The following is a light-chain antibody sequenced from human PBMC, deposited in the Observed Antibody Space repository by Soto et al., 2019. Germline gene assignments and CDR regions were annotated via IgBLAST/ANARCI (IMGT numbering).Light chain of an antibody. Sequence: DIQMTQSPSTLSASVGVRVTITCRASQSISSWLAWYQQKPGKAPKLLIYQASSLESGVPSRFSGGGSGTEFSLTISSLQPDDFATYYCQQYNSYSETFGQGTKVEIK. CDR3: QQYNSYSET. J-gene: IGKJ1*01. V-gene: IGKV1-5*03. CDR2: QAS. CDR1: QSISSW.